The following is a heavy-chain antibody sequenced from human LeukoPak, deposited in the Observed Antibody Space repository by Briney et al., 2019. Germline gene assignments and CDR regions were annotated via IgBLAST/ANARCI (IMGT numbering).Heavy chain of an antibody. D-gene: IGHD1-26*01. CDR3: AKDRSGSLELSAFDI. V-gene: IGHV3-23*01. J-gene: IGHJ3*02. CDR2: ISGSGGST. CDR1: GFTFSSYA. Sequence: GGSLRLSCAASGFTFSSYATSWVRQAPGKGLEWVSAISGSGGSTYYADSVKGRFTISRDNSKNTLYLQMNSLRAEDTAVYYCAKDRSGSLELSAFDIWGQGTMVTVSS.